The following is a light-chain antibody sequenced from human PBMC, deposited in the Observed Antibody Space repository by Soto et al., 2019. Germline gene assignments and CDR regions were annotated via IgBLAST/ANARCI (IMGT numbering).Light chain of an antibody. Sequence: QSVMTHPASVSWSPGHSITISFTGTISYVGNYIYVSCFQHHPVKAPKLMIYEFSNRPSGVSNLFSDSKSGNTASLTISGLKAEDEADYYCSSYTSNNTPFVFGTGTKVTVL. CDR1: ISYVGNYIY. CDR3: SSYTSNNTPFV. CDR2: EFS. V-gene: IGLV2-14*01. J-gene: IGLJ1*01.